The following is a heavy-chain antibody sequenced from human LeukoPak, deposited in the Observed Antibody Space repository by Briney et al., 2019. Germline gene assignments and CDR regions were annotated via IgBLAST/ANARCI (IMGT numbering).Heavy chain of an antibody. CDR3: ARRQKYYYGMDV. Sequence: PSETLSLTCTVSGVSISSSSYYWGWIRQPPGKGLEWIGSIYYSGSTYYNPSLKSRVTISVDTSKNQFSLKLSSVTAADTAVYYCARRQKYYYGMDVWGQGTTVTVSS. CDR2: IYYSGST. J-gene: IGHJ6*02. V-gene: IGHV4-39*01. CDR1: GVSISSSSYY.